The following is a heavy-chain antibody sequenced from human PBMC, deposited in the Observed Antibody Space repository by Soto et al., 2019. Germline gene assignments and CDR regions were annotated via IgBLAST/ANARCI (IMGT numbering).Heavy chain of an antibody. J-gene: IGHJ4*02. Sequence: ASVKISCKASGYTFTSYAMHWVRQAPGQRLEWMGWINAGNGNTKYSQKFQGRVTITRDTSASTAYMELSSLRSEDTAVYYCARGRGYCTNGVCNVDFDYWGQGTLVTVSS. V-gene: IGHV1-3*01. CDR3: ARGRGYCTNGVCNVDFDY. D-gene: IGHD2-8*01. CDR1: GYTFTSYA. CDR2: INAGNGNT.